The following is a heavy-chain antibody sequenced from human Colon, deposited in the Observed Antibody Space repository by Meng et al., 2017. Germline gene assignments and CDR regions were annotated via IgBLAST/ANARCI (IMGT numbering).Heavy chain of an antibody. D-gene: IGHD4-17*01. CDR3: AIDYGDYDTFDF. Sequence: SETLSPTCAVFGGSLSTYYWSWIRQPPGKGLEWIGEINHSGSTNYNSSLKSRVTISVDTSKNQFSLKLSSMAAADTSVYCCAIDYGDYDTFDFWGQGTLVTVSS. CDR2: INHSGST. CDR1: GGSLSTYY. V-gene: IGHV4-34*01. J-gene: IGHJ4*02.